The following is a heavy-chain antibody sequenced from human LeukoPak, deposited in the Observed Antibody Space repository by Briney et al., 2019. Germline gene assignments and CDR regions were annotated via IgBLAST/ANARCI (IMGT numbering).Heavy chain of an antibody. J-gene: IGHJ3*02. Sequence: SETLSLTCTVSGGSISSGGYYWSWIRQHPGKGLEWIGYIYYSGSTYYNPSLKSRVTISVDTSKNQFSLKLSSVTAADTAVYHCARDAYCSSTSCYIGDDAFDIWGQGTMVTVSS. CDR2: IYYSGST. CDR1: GGSISSGGYY. V-gene: IGHV4-31*03. CDR3: ARDAYCSSTSCYIGDDAFDI. D-gene: IGHD2-2*02.